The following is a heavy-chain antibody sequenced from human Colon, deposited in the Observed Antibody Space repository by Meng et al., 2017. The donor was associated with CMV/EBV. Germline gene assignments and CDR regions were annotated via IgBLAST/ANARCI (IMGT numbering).Heavy chain of an antibody. CDR3: AGDLSNYDGNWFDP. J-gene: IGHJ5*02. Sequence: GESLKISCTTSGFNFGDHSMSWVRQAPGKGLEWVSSISSSSSYIYYADSVKGRFTISRDNAKNSLYLQMNSLRAEDTAVYYCAGDLSNYDGNWFDPWGQGTLVTVSS. CDR1: GFNFGDHS. V-gene: IGHV3-21*01. CDR2: ISSSSSYI. D-gene: IGHD4-11*01.